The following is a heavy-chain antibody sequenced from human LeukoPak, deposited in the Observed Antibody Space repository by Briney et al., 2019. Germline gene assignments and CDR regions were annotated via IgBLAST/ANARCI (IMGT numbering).Heavy chain of an antibody. J-gene: IGHJ4*02. V-gene: IGHV3-23*01. CDR2: ISGSGGST. CDR1: GFTFSSYA. D-gene: IGHD3-22*01. CDR3: AKRAGYYDSSGYNY. Sequence: GGSLRLSCAASGFTFSSYAMSWVRQAPGKGLEWASAISGSGGSTYYADSVKGRFTISRDNSKNTLYLQMNSLRAEDTAVYYCAKRAGYYDSSGYNYWGQGTLVTVSS.